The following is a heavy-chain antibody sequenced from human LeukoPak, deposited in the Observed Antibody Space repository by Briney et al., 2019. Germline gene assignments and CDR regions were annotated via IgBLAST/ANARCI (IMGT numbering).Heavy chain of an antibody. D-gene: IGHD5-24*01. Sequence: ASVKVSCKASGGTFSSYAISWVRQAPGQGLEWMGGIIPIFGTANYAQKFQGRVMITTDESTSTAYMELSSLRSEDTAVYYCAREREMATTDYYYYYYMDVWGKGTTVTVSS. CDR3: AREREMATTDYYYYYYMDV. J-gene: IGHJ6*03. CDR1: GGTFSSYA. CDR2: IIPIFGTA. V-gene: IGHV1-69*05.